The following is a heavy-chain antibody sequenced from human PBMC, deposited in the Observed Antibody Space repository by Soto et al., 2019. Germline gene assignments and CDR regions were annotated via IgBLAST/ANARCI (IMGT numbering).Heavy chain of an antibody. CDR2: INHSGST. CDR3: ERGAKWRISWYFDI. Sequence: PSETLSLTCAVYTESFSGFYWSWIRQPPGKGLEWIGEINHSGSTNYNPSLKSRVIISVDTSRNQFSLNLNSVTAADTAVYYCERGAKWRISWYFDIWGRGTLVTVSS. CDR1: TESFSGFY. D-gene: IGHD2-8*01. J-gene: IGHJ2*01. V-gene: IGHV4-34*01.